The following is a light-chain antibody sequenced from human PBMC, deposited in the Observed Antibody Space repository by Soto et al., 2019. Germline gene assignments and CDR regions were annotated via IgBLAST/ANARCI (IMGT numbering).Light chain of an antibody. J-gene: IGKJ4*01. Sequence: EIVLTQSPGTLSLSPGERATLSCRASQSVSSSYLAWYQQKPGQAPRLLIYGASSRATCIPDRFSGSGSGTDFTLTISRLEAEDVAVYYCHQYDSSPLTFGGGTKVEIK. CDR2: GAS. CDR3: HQYDSSPLT. V-gene: IGKV3-20*01. CDR1: QSVSSSY.